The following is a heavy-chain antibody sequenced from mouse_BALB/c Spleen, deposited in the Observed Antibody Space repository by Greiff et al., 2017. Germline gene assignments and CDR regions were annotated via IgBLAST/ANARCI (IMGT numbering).Heavy chain of an antibody. V-gene: IGHV2-2*02. CDR3: ASYGYDDYYAMDD. Sequence: QVQLKQSGPGLVQPSQSLSITCTVSGFSLTSYGVHWVRQSPGKGLEWLGVIWSGGSTDYNAAFISRLSISKDNSKSQVFLKMNSLQANDTAIYYCASYGYDDYYAMDDWGQGTSVTVSS. J-gene: IGHJ4*01. D-gene: IGHD2-2*01. CDR1: GFSLTSYG. CDR2: IWSGGST.